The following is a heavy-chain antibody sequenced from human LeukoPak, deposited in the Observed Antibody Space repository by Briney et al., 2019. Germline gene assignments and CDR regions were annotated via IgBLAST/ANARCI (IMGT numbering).Heavy chain of an antibody. V-gene: IGHV4-59*01. CDR1: GGSISSYY. J-gene: IGHJ6*02. CDR2: IYYSGST. CDR3: ARDSVRKGLSFSLDV. D-gene: IGHD3-10*01. Sequence: SETLSLTCTVSGGSISSYYWSWIRQPPGKGLEWIGYIYYSGSTNYNPSLKSRDTISVDTSKNQFSLKLSSVTAADTAVYYCARDSVRKGLSFSLDVWGQGTTVTVSS.